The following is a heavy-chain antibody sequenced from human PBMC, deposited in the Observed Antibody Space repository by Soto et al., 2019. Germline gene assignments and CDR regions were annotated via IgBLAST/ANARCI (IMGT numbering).Heavy chain of an antibody. CDR1: GYTFTSYD. Sequence: ASVKVSCKASGYTFTSYDINWGRQATGQGLEWMGWMNPNSGNTGYAQKFQGRVTMTRNTSISTAYMELSSLRPEDTAVYYCARTLTELYGMDVWGQGTTVTVSS. J-gene: IGHJ6*02. D-gene: IGHD1-7*01. CDR2: MNPNSGNT. CDR3: ARTLTELYGMDV. V-gene: IGHV1-8*01.